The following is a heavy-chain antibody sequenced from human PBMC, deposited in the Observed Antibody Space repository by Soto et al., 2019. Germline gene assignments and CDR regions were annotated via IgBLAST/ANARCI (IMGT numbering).Heavy chain of an antibody. D-gene: IGHD4-17*01. V-gene: IGHV3-23*01. CDR1: GFTFSSYA. J-gene: IGHJ6*03. Sequence: GGSLRLSCAASGFTFSSYAMSWVRQAPGKGLEWVSAISGSGGSTYYADSVKGRFTISRDNSKNTLYLQMNSLRAEDTAVYYCAKDSYGDDSAVYYYYYMDVWGKGTTVTVSS. CDR3: AKDSYGDDSAVYYYYYMDV. CDR2: ISGSGGST.